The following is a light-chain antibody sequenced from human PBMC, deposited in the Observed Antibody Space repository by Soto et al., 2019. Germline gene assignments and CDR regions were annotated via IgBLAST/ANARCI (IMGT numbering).Light chain of an antibody. V-gene: IGKV3-15*01. CDR1: RSIKNN. CDR2: GAS. J-gene: IGKJ4*01. Sequence: EIVMTQSPATLSLSPGERATLSCRASRSIKNNLAWYQQKPGQAPRLLIYGASIRAAGIPDRFSGSASGTEFPLTISSLQSEAFGVYYCQQFDNWPPLTFGGGTKVEI. CDR3: QQFDNWPPLT.